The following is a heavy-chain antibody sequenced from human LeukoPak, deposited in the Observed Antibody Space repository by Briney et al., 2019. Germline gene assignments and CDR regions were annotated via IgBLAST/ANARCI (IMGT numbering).Heavy chain of an antibody. CDR1: GFTFSSYA. J-gene: IGHJ4*02. CDR2: ISGIGGST. D-gene: IGHD3-22*01. Sequence: GGSLRLSCAASGFTFSSYAMSWVRQAPGKGLEWVSGISGIGGSTYYADSVKGRFTFSRDNSRNTLYLRMNSLRAEDTAVYYCAKSLRGYYDSLDYWGQGTLVTVSS. CDR3: AKSLRGYYDSLDY. V-gene: IGHV3-23*01.